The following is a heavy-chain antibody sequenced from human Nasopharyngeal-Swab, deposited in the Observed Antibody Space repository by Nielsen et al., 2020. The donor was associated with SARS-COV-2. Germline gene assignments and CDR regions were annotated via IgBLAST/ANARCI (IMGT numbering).Heavy chain of an antibody. D-gene: IGHD1-7*01. V-gene: IGHV1-46*01. CDR3: ARVLPFRITGTSGMDV. J-gene: IGHJ6*02. CDR1: GYTFTRYY. Sequence: ASVTVSCKASGYTFTRYYLHWVRQAPGQGLEWMGIITPTDGSTRYAPNFEGRVTMTRVTSTSTVYMELNSLRSEDTAVYYCARVLPFRITGTSGMDVWGQGTTVTVSS. CDR2: ITPTDGST.